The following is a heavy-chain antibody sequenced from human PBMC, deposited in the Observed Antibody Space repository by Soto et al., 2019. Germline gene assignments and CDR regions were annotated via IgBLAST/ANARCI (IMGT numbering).Heavy chain of an antibody. D-gene: IGHD3-3*01. CDR1: GFTFSSYW. CDR2: IKQDGSEK. Sequence: GGSLSVSCAAPGFTFSSYWVSWVPPAPGKGLEWVANIKQDGSEKYYVDSVKGRFTISRDNAKNSLYLQMNSLRVEDTAVYYCARDRHYDFWSGYPSHNYWGQGTLVTVSS. CDR3: ARDRHYDFWSGYPSHNY. J-gene: IGHJ4*02. V-gene: IGHV3-7*01.